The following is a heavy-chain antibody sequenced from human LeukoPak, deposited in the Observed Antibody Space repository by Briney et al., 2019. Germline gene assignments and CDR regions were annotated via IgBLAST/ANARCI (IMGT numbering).Heavy chain of an antibody. CDR1: GFTFSSYA. J-gene: IGHJ6*03. V-gene: IGHV3-30*01. CDR2: ISYDGSNK. D-gene: IGHD2-2*01. Sequence: QPGGSLRLSCAASGFTFSSYAMHWVRQAPGKGLEWVAVISYDGSNKYYADSVKGRFTISRDNSKNTLYLQMNSLRAEDTAVYYCARDGVDIVVVPAARYYYYMDVWGKGTTVTVSS. CDR3: ARDGVDIVVVPAARYYYYMDV.